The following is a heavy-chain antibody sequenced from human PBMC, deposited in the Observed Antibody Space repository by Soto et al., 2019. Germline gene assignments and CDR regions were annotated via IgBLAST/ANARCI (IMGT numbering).Heavy chain of an antibody. D-gene: IGHD6-19*01. CDR3: ASEAVAGWGYFDY. CDR1: GGTFSSYA. V-gene: IGHV1-69*06. J-gene: IGHJ4*02. CDR2: IIPIFGTA. Sequence: SVKVSCKASGGTFSSYAISWVRQAPGQGLEWMGGIIPIFGTANYAQKFQGRVTITADKSTSTAYMELSSLRSEDTAVYYCASEAVAGWGYFDYWGQGTLVTVSS.